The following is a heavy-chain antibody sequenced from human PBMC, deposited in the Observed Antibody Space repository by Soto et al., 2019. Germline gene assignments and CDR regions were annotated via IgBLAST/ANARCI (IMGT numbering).Heavy chain of an antibody. CDR3: AKCSNWFYFDF. V-gene: IGHV3-48*03. CDR1: GFTFSSYE. CDR2: IGSTGSTI. Sequence: LSCVASGFTFSSYEMNWVRQAPGKGLEWVSYIGSTGSTIYYADSVKGRLTISRDNAKNSLYLQMNSLRAEDTAVYYCAKCSNWFYFDFWGQGTLVTVSS. J-gene: IGHJ4*02. D-gene: IGHD6-13*01.